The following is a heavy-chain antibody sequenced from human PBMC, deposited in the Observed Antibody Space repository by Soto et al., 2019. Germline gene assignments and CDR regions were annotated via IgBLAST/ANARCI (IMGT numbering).Heavy chain of an antibody. D-gene: IGHD5-12*01. V-gene: IGHV3-30-3*01. J-gene: IGHJ2*01. CDR1: GFTFSSYA. Sequence: QVQLVESGGGVVQPGRSLRLSCAASGFTFSSYAMHWVRQAPGKGLEWVAVISYDGSNKYYADSVKGRFTISRDNSKNTLYLQMNSLRAEETAVYYCASPLWRDGYNWGYFDLWGRGTLVTVSS. CDR2: ISYDGSNK. CDR3: ASPLWRDGYNWGYFDL.